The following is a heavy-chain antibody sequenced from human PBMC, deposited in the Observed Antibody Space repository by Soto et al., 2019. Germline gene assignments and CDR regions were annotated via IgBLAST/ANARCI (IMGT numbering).Heavy chain of an antibody. CDR1: GGSISSGGYC. V-gene: IGHV4-31*03. D-gene: IGHD6-13*01. J-gene: IGHJ6*03. CDR3: ARASYSSSWTYYYYYMDV. CDR2: IYYSGST. Sequence: SQLMSLTCSVSGGSISSGGYCRSWIRQHPGKGLEWIGYIYYSGSTYYNPSLKSRVTISVDTSKNQFSLKLSSVTAADTAVYYCARASYSSSWTYYYYYMDVWGKGTTVTVSS.